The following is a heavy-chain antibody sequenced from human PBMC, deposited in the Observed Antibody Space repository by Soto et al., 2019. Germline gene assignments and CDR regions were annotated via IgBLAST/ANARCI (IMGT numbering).Heavy chain of an antibody. CDR3: AREGVGVTGYYYYGMDV. CDR2: IYYSGST. CDR1: GGSISSGDYY. J-gene: IGHJ6*02. Sequence: SETLSLTCTVSGGSISSGDYYWSWIRQPPGKGLEWIGYIYYSGSTYYNPSLKSRVTISVDTSKNQFSLKLSSVTAADTAVYYCAREGVGVTGYYYYGMDVWGQGPRSPSP. D-gene: IGHD1-26*01. V-gene: IGHV4-30-4*01.